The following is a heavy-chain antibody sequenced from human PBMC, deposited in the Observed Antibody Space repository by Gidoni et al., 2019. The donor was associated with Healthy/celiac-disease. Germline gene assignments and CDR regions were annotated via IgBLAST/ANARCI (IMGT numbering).Heavy chain of an antibody. CDR3: ARAGGRGGL. D-gene: IGHD3-16*01. CDR2: IYYSGST. Sequence: QLQLQESGPGLVKPSETLSLTCTVSGGSISSSSYYWGWIRQPPGKGLGWIGSIYYSGSTYYNPSLKSRVTISVDTSKNQFSLKLSSVTAADTAVYYCARAGGRGGLWGRGTLVTVSS. V-gene: IGHV4-39*01. CDR1: GGSISSSSYY. J-gene: IGHJ2*01.